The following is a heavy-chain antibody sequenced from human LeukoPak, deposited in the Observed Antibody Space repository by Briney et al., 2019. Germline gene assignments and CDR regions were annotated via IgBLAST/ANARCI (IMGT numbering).Heavy chain of an antibody. CDR1: GFNLNTYW. D-gene: IGHD3-10*01. J-gene: IGHJ4*02. Sequence: PEGSLRLSCAASGFNLNTYWMHWVRQTPGKGLVWVARISSDGTSTDYADFVEGRFTISRDNAKNPLYLQMNSLRVDDTAVYYCVRVTLIREGFDLWGQGTLVTVSS. CDR3: VRVTLIREGFDL. V-gene: IGHV3-74*01. CDR2: ISSDGTST.